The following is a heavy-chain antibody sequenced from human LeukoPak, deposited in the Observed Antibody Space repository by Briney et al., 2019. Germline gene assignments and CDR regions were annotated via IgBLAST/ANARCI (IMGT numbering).Heavy chain of an antibody. V-gene: IGHV3-21*01. CDR2: ISSSSSYI. CDR3: AREVGAPRYFDY. Sequence: PGGSLRLSCAAPGLTFSTYSMNWVRQDPGKGLEWVSSISSSSSYIYYADSVKGRFTISRDNAKNSLYLQMNSLRAEDTAVYYCAREVGAPRYFDYWGQGTLVTVSS. CDR1: GLTFSTYS. D-gene: IGHD1-26*01. J-gene: IGHJ4*02.